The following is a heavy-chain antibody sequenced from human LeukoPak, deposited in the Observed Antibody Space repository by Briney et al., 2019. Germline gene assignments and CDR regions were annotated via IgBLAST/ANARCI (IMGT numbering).Heavy chain of an antibody. CDR3: ASPYYDFWSGYSGNYYYYMDV. Sequence: TGGSLRLSCAASGFTVSSNYMSWVRQAPGKGLEWVSVIYSGGSTYHADSVKGRFTISRDNSKNTLYLQMNSLRAEDTAVYYCASPYYDFWSGYSGNYYYYMDVWGKGTTVTVSS. CDR2: IYSGGST. CDR1: GFTVSSNY. V-gene: IGHV3-66*02. D-gene: IGHD3-3*01. J-gene: IGHJ6*03.